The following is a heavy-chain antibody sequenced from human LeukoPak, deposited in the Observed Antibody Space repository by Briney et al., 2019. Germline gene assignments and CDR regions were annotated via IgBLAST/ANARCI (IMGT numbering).Heavy chain of an antibody. Sequence: GASVKVSCKASGDTFSSYTISWVRQAPGQGLEWMGRIIPILGIANYAQKFQGRVTITADKSTSTAYMELSSLRSEDTAVYYCAMLATGYYYGMDVWGQGTTVTVSS. CDR1: GDTFSSYT. CDR3: AMLATGYYYGMDV. J-gene: IGHJ6*02. V-gene: IGHV1-69*02. D-gene: IGHD2-15*01. CDR2: IIPILGIA.